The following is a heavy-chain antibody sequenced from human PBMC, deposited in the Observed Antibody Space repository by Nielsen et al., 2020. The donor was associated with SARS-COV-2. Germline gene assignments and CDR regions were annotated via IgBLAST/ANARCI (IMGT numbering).Heavy chain of an antibody. J-gene: IGHJ4*02. CDR1: GGSISTGSHY. CDR3: VRIDMATISVDY. D-gene: IGHD5-24*01. Sequence: SETLSLTCTVSGGSISTGSHYWSWLRQPPGKGLEWIGYIFYRGNTNYNPSLKSRVTISVDTSKHQFSLKVNSVTAADTAVYYCVRIDMATISVDYWGRGTLVTVSS. CDR2: IFYRGNT. V-gene: IGHV4-61*01.